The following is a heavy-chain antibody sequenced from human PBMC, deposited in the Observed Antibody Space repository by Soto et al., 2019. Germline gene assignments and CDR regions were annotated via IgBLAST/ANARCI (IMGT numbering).Heavy chain of an antibody. V-gene: IGHV3-33*01. D-gene: IGHD3-10*01. Sequence: PGGSLRLSCAASGFTFSSYGMHWVRQAPGKGLEWVAVIWYDGSNKYYADSVKGRFTISRDNSKNTLYLQMNSLRAEDTAVYYCARTRRGSQGYYYYGMDVWGQGTTVTVSS. CDR2: IWYDGSNK. J-gene: IGHJ6*02. CDR3: ARTRRGSQGYYYYGMDV. CDR1: GFTFSSYG.